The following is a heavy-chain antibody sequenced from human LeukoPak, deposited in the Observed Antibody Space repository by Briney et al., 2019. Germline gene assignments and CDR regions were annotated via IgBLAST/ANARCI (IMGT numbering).Heavy chain of an antibody. CDR2: IYDSGST. CDR1: GGSFSRYY. V-gene: IGHV4-59*01. D-gene: IGHD3-22*01. J-gene: IGHJ3*02. Sequence: SETLSLTCAVNGGSFSRYYWSWIRQPPGKGLEWIGYIYDSGSTNYNPSLKSRVTISVDTSKNQFSLKLSSVTAADTAVYYCACLTTADAFDIWGQGTMVTVSS. CDR3: ACLTTADAFDI.